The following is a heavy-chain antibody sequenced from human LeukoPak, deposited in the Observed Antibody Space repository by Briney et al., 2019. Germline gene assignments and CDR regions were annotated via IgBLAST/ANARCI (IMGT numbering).Heavy chain of an antibody. CDR1: GFTFDDYG. D-gene: IGHD2-2*01. CDR2: IDWNGNST. Sequence: GGSLRLSCAASGFTFDDYGMSWVRQAPGKGLEWVSSIDWNGNSTGYADSVKGRFTISRDDAKNSLSLQMNSLRAEAPALYYCARDAYHYLDQWAQGTLVPVSS. J-gene: IGHJ4*01. CDR3: ARDAYHYLDQ. V-gene: IGHV3-20*04.